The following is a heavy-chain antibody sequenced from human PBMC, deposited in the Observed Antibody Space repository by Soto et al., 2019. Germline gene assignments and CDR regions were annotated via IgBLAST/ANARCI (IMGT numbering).Heavy chain of an antibody. V-gene: IGHV4-39*01. J-gene: IGHJ6*03. CDR2: IYYRGST. Sequence: PSETLSLTCTVSGGSISSSSYYWGWIRQPPGKGLEWIGSIYYRGSTYYNPSLKSRVTISVDTSKNQFSLKLSSVTAADTAVYYCARYSTCSSTSCGGGSTYYDFWSGKIYYYYYYMDVWGKGTTVTVSS. CDR1: GGSISSSSYY. CDR3: ARYSTCSSTSCGGGSTYYDFWSGKIYYYYYYMDV. D-gene: IGHD3-3*01.